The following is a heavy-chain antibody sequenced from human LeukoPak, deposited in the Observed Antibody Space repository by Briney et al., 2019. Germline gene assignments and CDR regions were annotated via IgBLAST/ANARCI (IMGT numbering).Heavy chain of an antibody. J-gene: IGHJ4*02. V-gene: IGHV3-66*02. CDR2: IYSGGST. CDR3: AILTLEELSSYDY. Sequence: GGSLRLSCAASGFTVSSNYMSWVRQAPGKGLEWVSVIYSGGSTYYADSVKGRFIISRDKSKNALYLQMNSLRAEDTAVYYCAILTLEELSSYDYWGQGTLVTVSS. CDR1: GFTVSSNY. D-gene: IGHD3-16*02.